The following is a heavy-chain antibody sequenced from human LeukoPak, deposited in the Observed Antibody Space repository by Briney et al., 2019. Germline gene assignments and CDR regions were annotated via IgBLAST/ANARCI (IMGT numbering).Heavy chain of an antibody. CDR3: ARDRGTYGPHFDS. V-gene: IGHV3-21*01. CDR2: ISSTSSYI. J-gene: IGHJ4*02. CDR1: GFTLNTYT. Sequence: SGGSLRLSCAASGFTLNTYTMNWVRQAPGEGLEWVSSISSTSSYIYYADSVKGRFTISRDNAKNSLYLQMNSLRAEDTAVYYCARDRGTYGPHFDSWGQGTLVTVSS. D-gene: IGHD3-10*01.